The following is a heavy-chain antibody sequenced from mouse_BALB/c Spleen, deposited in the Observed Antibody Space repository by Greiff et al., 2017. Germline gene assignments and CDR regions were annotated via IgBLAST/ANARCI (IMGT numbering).Heavy chain of an antibody. J-gene: IGHJ4*01. CDR3: ALVSDAMDY. D-gene: IGHD2-2*01. CDR2: ISSGSSTI. CDR1: GFTFSSFG. Sequence: EVKLVESGGGLVQPGGSRKLSCAASGFTFSSFGMHWVCQAPEKGLEWVAYISSGSSTIYYADTVKGRFTISRDNPKNTLFLQMTSLRSEDTAMYYYALVSDAMDYWGQGTSVTVSS. V-gene: IGHV5-17*02.